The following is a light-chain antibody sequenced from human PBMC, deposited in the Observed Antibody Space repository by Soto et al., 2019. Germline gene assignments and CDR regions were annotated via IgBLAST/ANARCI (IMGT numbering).Light chain of an antibody. CDR2: DAS. CDR3: QQYDSYPTT. J-gene: IGKJ4*01. Sequence: DIQMTQSPSSLSASVGDRVTITCRASQGVSRCLAWYQQKPEKAPQSLIYDASRLQSWVPSRFSGSGSGTDFTLTIINLQPEDSATDYCQQYDSYPTTFGGGTKVEI. V-gene: IGKV1D-16*01. CDR1: QGVSRC.